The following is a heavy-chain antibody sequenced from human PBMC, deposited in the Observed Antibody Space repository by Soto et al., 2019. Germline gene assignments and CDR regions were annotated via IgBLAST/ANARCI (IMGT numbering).Heavy chain of an antibody. V-gene: IGHV3-9*01. Sequence: QLVESGGGLVQPGRSLRLSCAASGFTFDDYAMHWVRQAPGKGLEWVSGISWSGDNMAYADSVKGRFITSRDNVKNSLYMQMNSLRVEATALYHCVKVSYSSLTTLGSAFDVWGQGTMVTVS. CDR1: GFTFDDYA. CDR3: VKVSYSSLTTLGSAFDV. D-gene: IGHD4-4*01. J-gene: IGHJ3*01. CDR2: ISWSGDNM.